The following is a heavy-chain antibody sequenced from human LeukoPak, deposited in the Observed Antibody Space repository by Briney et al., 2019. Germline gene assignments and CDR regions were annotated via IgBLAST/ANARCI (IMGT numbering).Heavy chain of an antibody. CDR1: GFTFSDYW. V-gene: IGHV3-74*01. CDR3: ARMMAGYSSRVHAFDV. J-gene: IGHJ3*01. CDR2: INSDGTST. Sequence: GGSLRLSCAGSGFTFSDYWIHWVRQAPGKGLVWVSRINSDGTSTSYADPVKGRFTVSRDNAKNTVFLQMDTLGAEDTAVYYCARMMAGYSSRVHAFDVWGQGTMVTVSS. D-gene: IGHD2-2*01.